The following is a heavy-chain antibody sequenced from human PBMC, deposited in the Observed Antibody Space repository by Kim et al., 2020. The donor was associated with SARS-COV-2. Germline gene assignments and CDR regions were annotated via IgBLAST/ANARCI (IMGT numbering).Heavy chain of an antibody. D-gene: IGHD6-13*01. CDR3: ARDHTYSSSWGFAQTFDY. Sequence: KGRFTISRDNTKNALYLQMNSLRAEDTAVYYCARDHTYSSSWGFAQTFDYWGQGTLVTVSS. J-gene: IGHJ4*02. V-gene: IGHV3-11*06.